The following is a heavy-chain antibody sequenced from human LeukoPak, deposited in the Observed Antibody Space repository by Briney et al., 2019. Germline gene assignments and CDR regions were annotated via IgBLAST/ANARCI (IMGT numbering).Heavy chain of an antibody. CDR3: PRSIVVPAAINSYYFDY. Sequence: PGGSLKLFCEASGFTFYNHGISWGRQAPGKGLEWVAGLNSYGGSTGYADYVKGRFTISRDNAKNSLYLQMNTLRAEDTALYYWPRSIVVPAAINSYYFDYWGQGTLVTVSS. J-gene: IGHJ4*02. CDR2: LNSYGGST. CDR1: GFTFYNHG. V-gene: IGHV3-20*04. D-gene: IGHD2-2*01.